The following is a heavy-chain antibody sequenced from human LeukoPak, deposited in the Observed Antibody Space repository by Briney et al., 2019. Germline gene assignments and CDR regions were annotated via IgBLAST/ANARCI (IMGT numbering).Heavy chain of an antibody. D-gene: IGHD1-1*01. CDR1: GGSFSGYY. V-gene: IGHV4-34*01. J-gene: IGHJ6*02. Sequence: SEILSLTCAVYGGSFSGYYWSWIRQPPGKGLEWIGEINHSGSTNYNPSLKSRVTISVDTSKNQFSLKLSSVTAADTAVYYCARYNWNDYYYYGMDVWGQGTTVTVSS. CDR3: ARYNWNDYYYYGMDV. CDR2: INHSGST.